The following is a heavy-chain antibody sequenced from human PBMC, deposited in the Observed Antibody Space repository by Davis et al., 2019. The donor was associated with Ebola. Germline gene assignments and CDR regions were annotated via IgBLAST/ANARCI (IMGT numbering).Heavy chain of an antibody. V-gene: IGHV3-74*01. J-gene: IGHJ4*02. CDR2: INSDGSST. Sequence: HTGGSLRPSCAASGFTFSSHWMHWVRQLPGKGLVWVSRINSDGSSTSYADFVKGRSTISRDNAKNTLYLQMNSLRAEDTAVYYCARVAIFGVVPFWGQGTLVTVSS. D-gene: IGHD3-3*01. CDR3: ARVAIFGVVPF. CDR1: GFTFSSHW.